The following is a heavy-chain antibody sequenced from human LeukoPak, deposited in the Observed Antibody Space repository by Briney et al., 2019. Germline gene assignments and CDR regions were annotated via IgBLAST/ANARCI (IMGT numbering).Heavy chain of an antibody. V-gene: IGHV3-23*01. J-gene: IGHJ4*02. CDR1: GFTFSSYA. CDR2: ISGSGGST. CDR3: AKDRYSSGWYRGGNFDY. D-gene: IGHD6-19*01. Sequence: GGSLRLSCAASGFTFSSYAMSWVRQAPGKGLEWVSAISGSGGSTYYADSVKGRFTVSRDNSKNTLYLQMNSLRAEDTAVYYCAKDRYSSGWYRGGNFDYWGQGTLVTVSS.